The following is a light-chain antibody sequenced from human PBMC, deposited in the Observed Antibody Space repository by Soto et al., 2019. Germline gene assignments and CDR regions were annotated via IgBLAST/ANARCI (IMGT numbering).Light chain of an antibody. Sequence: EIVMTQSPATLSVSPGERATLSCRASQSVSSNLAWYQQKSGQAPRLRIYGASTRATGIPARFSGSGSGTEFTLTTSSLKSEDLAVYYGQQYNNWPRTIGQGTKVES. J-gene: IGKJ1*01. V-gene: IGKV3-15*01. CDR3: QQYNNWPRT. CDR1: QSVSSN. CDR2: GAS.